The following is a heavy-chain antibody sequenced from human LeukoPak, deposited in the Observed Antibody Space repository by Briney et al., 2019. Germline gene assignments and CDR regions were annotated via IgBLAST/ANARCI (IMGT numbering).Heavy chain of an antibody. Sequence: GGSLKLSCAASGFSFSTYPITWVRQAPGKGLEWVSAISGGGDSTYYADSVKGRFTISRDNSKNTLYLQMNSLRAEDTAVYYCAKDSVRGYSGYGNDGFDIWGQGTMVTVSS. CDR3: AKDSVRGYSGYGNDGFDI. V-gene: IGHV3-23*01. CDR2: ISGGGDST. D-gene: IGHD5-12*01. J-gene: IGHJ3*02. CDR1: GFSFSTYP.